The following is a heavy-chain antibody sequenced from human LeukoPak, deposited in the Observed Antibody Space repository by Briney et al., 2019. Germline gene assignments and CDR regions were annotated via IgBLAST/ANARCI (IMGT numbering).Heavy chain of an antibody. V-gene: IGHV7-4-1*01. CDR1: GDTFTSYA. CDR2: INTNTGNP. J-gene: IGHJ5*02. CDR3: ARGVGAAAGQNWFDP. D-gene: IGHD6-13*01. Sequence: ASVKVPCKASGDTFTSYAMNWVRQAPGQGLEWMGWINTNTGNPTYAHGFTGRFVFSLDTSVSTAYLQICSLKAEDTAVYYCARGVGAAAGQNWFDPWGQGTLVTVSS.